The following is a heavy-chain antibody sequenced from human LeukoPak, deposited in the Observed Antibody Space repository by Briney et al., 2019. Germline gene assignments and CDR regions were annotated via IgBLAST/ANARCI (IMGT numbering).Heavy chain of an antibody. Sequence: KPGGSLRLSCAASGFTFSDYYMSWIRQAPGKGLEWVSYISSSGSTIYYADSVKGRFTISRDNAKNTLYLQMNSLRAEDTAVYYCVKRRGVAGSPDYWGQGTLVTVSS. CDR2: ISSSGSTI. V-gene: IGHV3-11*01. D-gene: IGHD6-19*01. J-gene: IGHJ4*02. CDR1: GFTFSDYY. CDR3: VKRRGVAGSPDY.